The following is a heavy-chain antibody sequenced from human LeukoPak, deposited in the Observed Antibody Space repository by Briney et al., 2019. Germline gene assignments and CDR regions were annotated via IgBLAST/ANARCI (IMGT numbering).Heavy chain of an antibody. CDR3: ARDSGTSGEVKFDP. D-gene: IGHD3-10*01. J-gene: IGHJ5*02. Sequence: SETLSLTCAAYGGSFSGYYWSWIRQPPGKGLEWIGEINHSGSTNYNPALKSRVTMSVDTSKKQISLKLKSVTAADTAVYYCARDSGTSGEVKFDPWGQGALVTVSS. V-gene: IGHV4-34*01. CDR1: GGSFSGYY. CDR2: INHSGST.